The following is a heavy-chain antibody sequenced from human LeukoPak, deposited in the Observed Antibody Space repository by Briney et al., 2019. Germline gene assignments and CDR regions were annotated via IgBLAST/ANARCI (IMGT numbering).Heavy chain of an antibody. CDR1: GFTFSSYA. CDR3: ARVLRSNGDYNWFDP. CDR2: ISSDGCST. Sequence: GGSLRLSCAASGFTFSSYAMHWVRQAPGKGLECVAAISSDGCSTYYAYSVKGRFTISRDNSKYTLYLHMGSLRAEDMALYYCARVLRSNGDYNWFDPWGQGTLVTVSS. J-gene: IGHJ5*02. V-gene: IGHV3-64*01. D-gene: IGHD3-10*01.